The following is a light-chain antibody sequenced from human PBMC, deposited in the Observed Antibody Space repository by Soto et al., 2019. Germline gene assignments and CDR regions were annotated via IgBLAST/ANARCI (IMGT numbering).Light chain of an antibody. CDR1: QSVISNY. CDR2: AAS. V-gene: IGKV3-20*01. Sequence: EVVLTQSPGTVSLSPGERVTLSCRASQSVISNYLAWYQQRPGQAPRLLIYAASSRATGIPDRFSGSGSGTDFTLSISRLEPEEFAVYYCQQYGSSLTWTFGQGTKVE. CDR3: QQYGSSLTWT. J-gene: IGKJ1*01.